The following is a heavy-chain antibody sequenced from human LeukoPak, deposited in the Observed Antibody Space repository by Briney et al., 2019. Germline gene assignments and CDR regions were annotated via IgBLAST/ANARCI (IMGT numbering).Heavy chain of an antibody. CDR1: GFTFTSSA. Sequence: GASVKVSCKASGFTFTSSAMKWVRQARGQRLEWIGWIVVGSGNTNYAQKFQGRVTMTRDTSTSTVYMELSSLRSEDTAVYYCARGPRITVIRGGQWYCYMDVWGKGTTVTISS. V-gene: IGHV1-58*02. CDR3: ARGPRITVIRGGQWYCYMDV. CDR2: IVVGSGNT. D-gene: IGHD3-10*01. J-gene: IGHJ6*03.